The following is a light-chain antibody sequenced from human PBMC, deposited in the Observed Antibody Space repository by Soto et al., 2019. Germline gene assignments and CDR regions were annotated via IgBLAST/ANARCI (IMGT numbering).Light chain of an antibody. V-gene: IGKV3-11*01. CDR3: QHRRNWPLT. J-gene: IGKJ4*01. Sequence: EIVLTQSPATLSLSPGDRATLSCRASQNINSYLAWYQPKPGQAPRLLLYDASNRATGIAARFSGSGSGTDFSLTISSLEPEDFAVYYCQHRRNWPLTFGGGTKLEIK. CDR1: QNINSY. CDR2: DAS.